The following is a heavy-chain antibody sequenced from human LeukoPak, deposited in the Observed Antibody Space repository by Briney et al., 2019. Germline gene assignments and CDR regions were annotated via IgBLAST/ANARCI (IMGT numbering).Heavy chain of an antibody. CDR3: ARARSMVRGVILVPYYGMDV. J-gene: IGHJ6*02. Sequence: SETLSLTCTVSGGSISSSTYYWGWIRQPPGKGLEWIGSIYYSGSTYYNPSLKSRVTISVDSSKNHFSLKLSSVTAADTAVYYCARARSMVRGVILVPYYGMDVWGQGTTVTVSS. CDR2: IYYSGST. CDR1: GGSISSSTYY. V-gene: IGHV4-39*02. D-gene: IGHD3-10*01.